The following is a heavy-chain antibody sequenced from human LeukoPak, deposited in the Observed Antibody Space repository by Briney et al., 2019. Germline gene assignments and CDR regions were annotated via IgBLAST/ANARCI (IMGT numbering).Heavy chain of an antibody. V-gene: IGHV6-1*01. CDR1: GDSVSSNTAA. D-gene: IGHD2-15*01. CDR3: ARDPGYYYAMDV. Sequence: SQTLSLTCAISGDSVSSNTAAWNWVRQSPSRGLEWLGRTYYRSKWYHDYAASVRSRVAINPDTSENLFSLQLNSVTPEDTAVYYCARDPGYYYAMDVWGQGTTVTVSS. J-gene: IGHJ6*02. CDR2: TYYRSKWYH.